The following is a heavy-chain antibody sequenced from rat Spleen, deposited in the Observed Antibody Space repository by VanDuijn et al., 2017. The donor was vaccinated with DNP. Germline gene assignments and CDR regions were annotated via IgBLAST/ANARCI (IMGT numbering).Heavy chain of an antibody. CDR1: GYSITSSYR. CDR2: VNSAGTT. CDR3: ARNYGYNSLYAMDA. D-gene: IGHD1-9*01. Sequence: EVQLQESGPGLVEPSQSLSLTCSVTGYSITSSYRWNWIRKFPGNKLEWMGSVNSAGTTNYNPSLKSRISITRDTSKNQLFLQVNSVTTEDTATYYCARNYGYNSLYAMDAWGQGTSVTVSS. V-gene: IGHV3-3*01. J-gene: IGHJ4*01.